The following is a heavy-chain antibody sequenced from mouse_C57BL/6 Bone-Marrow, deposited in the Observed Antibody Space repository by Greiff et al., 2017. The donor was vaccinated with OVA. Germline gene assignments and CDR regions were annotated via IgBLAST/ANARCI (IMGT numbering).Heavy chain of an antibody. CDR3: ARLGGNYPYFDY. J-gene: IGHJ2*01. CDR1: GYAFTNYL. V-gene: IGHV1-54*01. D-gene: IGHD2-1*01. Sequence: QVQLQQSGAELVRPGTSVKVSCKASGYAFTNYLIEWVKQRPGQGLEWIGVINPGSGGTNYNEKFKGKATLTADKSSSTAYMQLSSLTSEDSAVYFCARLGGNYPYFDYWGQGTTLTVSS. CDR2: INPGSGGT.